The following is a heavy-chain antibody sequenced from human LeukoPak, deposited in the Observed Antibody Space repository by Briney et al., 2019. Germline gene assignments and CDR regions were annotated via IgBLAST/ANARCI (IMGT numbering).Heavy chain of an antibody. CDR1: GFTFSSYS. Sequence: GGSLRLSCAASGFTFSSYSMNWVRQAPGKGLEWVSSISSSSSYIYYADSVKGRFTISRDNAKNSLYLQMNSLSAEDTAVYYCARDPGLGAVAGTLWGQGTLVTVSS. V-gene: IGHV3-21*01. CDR2: ISSSSSYI. J-gene: IGHJ1*01. D-gene: IGHD6-19*01. CDR3: ARDPGLGAVAGTL.